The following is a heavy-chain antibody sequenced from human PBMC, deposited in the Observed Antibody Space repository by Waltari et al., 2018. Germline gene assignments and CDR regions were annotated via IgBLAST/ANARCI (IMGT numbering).Heavy chain of an antibody. CDR1: GGTFSSYA. Sequence: QVQLVQSGAEGKKPGSSVKVSCKASGGTFSSYAISWVRQARGQGLEWMGRIIPIFGTANSAQKCQGRVTITADKSTSTAYMELSSLRSEDTAVYYCARELNGDYTYWYFDLWGRGTLVTVSS. V-gene: IGHV1-69*08. CDR3: ARELNGDYTYWYFDL. D-gene: IGHD4-17*01. J-gene: IGHJ2*01. CDR2: IIPIFGTA.